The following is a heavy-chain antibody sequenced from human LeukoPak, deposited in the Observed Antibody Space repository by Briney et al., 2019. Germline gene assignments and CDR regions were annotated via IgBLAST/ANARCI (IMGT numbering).Heavy chain of an antibody. CDR1: GFTFSSYS. J-gene: IGHJ4*02. D-gene: IGHD3-22*01. Sequence: PGGSLRLSCAASGFTFSSYSMNWVRQAPGKGLEWVSSISSSSSYIYYADSVKGRLTISRDNAKNSLYLQMNSLRAEDTAVYYCARVSDDSSGYYYVRRYYFDYWGQGTLVTVSS. CDR3: ARVSDDSSGYYYVRRYYFDY. CDR2: ISSSSSYI. V-gene: IGHV3-21*01.